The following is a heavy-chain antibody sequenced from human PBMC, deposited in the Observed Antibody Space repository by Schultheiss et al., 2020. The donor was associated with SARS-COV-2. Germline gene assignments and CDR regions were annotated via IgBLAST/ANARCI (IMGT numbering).Heavy chain of an antibody. J-gene: IGHJ5*02. CDR1: GYTFTSYY. D-gene: IGHD6-13*01. Sequence: ASVKVSCKASGYTFTSYYMHWVRQAPGQGLEWMGIINPSGGSTSYAQKFQGRVTMTRDTSTSTVYMELRSLRSDDTAVYYCARDTAAGGFDPWGQGTLVTVSS. CDR3: ARDTAAGGFDP. CDR2: INPSGGST. V-gene: IGHV1-46*01.